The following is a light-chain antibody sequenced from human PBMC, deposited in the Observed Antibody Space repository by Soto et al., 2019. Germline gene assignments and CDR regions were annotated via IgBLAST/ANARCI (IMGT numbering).Light chain of an antibody. CDR2: YDN. CDR3: AAWDHIPNRRV. CDR1: NSNIGSNT. V-gene: IGLV1-44*01. J-gene: IGLJ1*01. Sequence: SVLTQPPSASGTPGQRVTISCSGSNSNIGSNTVNWYQQLPGTAPKLLIYYDNLRPSGVPDRISGSKSGTSASLAISGLQSDDEADYYCAAWDHIPNRRVFGTGIKVTVL.